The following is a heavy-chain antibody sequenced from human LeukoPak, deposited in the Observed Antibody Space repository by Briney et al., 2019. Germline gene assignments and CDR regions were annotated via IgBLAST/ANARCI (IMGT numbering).Heavy chain of an antibody. CDR3: ARVSYGGTPYYFDY. CDR2: IIPILGIA. Sequence: ASVKVSCKASGGTFSSYAISWVRQAPGQGLEWMGRIIPILGIANYAQKFQGRVTITADRSTSTAYMELSSLRSEDTAVYYCARVSYGGTPYYFDYWGQGTLVTVSS. J-gene: IGHJ4*02. CDR1: GGTFSSYA. D-gene: IGHD4-23*01. V-gene: IGHV1-69*04.